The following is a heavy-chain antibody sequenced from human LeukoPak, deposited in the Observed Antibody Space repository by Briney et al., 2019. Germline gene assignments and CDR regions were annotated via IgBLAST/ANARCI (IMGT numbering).Heavy chain of an antibody. D-gene: IGHD4-17*01. CDR3: ASLYGTYPGWFDP. V-gene: IGHV3-33*01. Sequence: PGRSLRLSCAASGFTFSSYGMHWVRQAPGKGLEWLAVIWYGGSNKYYADPEKGRFTISRDNSKNTLYLQMNSLRAEDTAVYYCASLYGTYPGWFDPWGQGTLVTVSS. CDR1: GFTFSSYG. J-gene: IGHJ5*02. CDR2: IWYGGSNK.